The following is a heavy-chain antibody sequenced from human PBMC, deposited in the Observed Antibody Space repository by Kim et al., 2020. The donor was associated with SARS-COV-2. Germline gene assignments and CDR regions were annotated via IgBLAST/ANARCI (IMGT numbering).Heavy chain of an antibody. D-gene: IGHD6-13*01. CDR1: GFIFSDYY. CDR2: ISNSGSEI. V-gene: IGHV3-11*01. Sequence: GGSLRLSCAASGFIFSDYYMSWVRQAPGKGLEWVSYISNSGSEIYYADSVKGRFTISRDNAQNSLYLQMNSLRAEDTAVYYCVREDSSKGYGRFDPWGQGTLVTVSS. J-gene: IGHJ5*02. CDR3: VREDSSKGYGRFDP.